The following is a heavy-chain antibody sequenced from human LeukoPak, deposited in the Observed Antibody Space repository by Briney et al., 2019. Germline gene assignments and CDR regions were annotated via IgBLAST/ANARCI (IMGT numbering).Heavy chain of an antibody. CDR1: GYTFTRHA. Sequence: ASVKVSCKASGYTFTRHAITWVRQAPGQGLEWMGWISTYNGNANYAQKFQGRVTVTTDTFSGTAKMQLRSLRSDDTAVYYCARDASSGTFDYWGQGTLVTVSS. D-gene: IGHD3-16*01. J-gene: IGHJ4*02. CDR3: ARDASSGTFDY. CDR2: ISTYNGNA. V-gene: IGHV1-18*01.